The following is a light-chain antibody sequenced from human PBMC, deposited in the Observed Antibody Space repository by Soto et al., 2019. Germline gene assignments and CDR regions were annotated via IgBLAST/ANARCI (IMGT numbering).Light chain of an antibody. CDR2: DAS. J-gene: IGKJ1*01. CDR3: QQYGSAPQT. CDR1: QSVSSSY. Sequence: EIVLTQSPGTLSLSPGERATLSCRASQSVSSSYLAGYQQQPGQAPRLLIYDASSRATGIPDRFSGSGSGTDFTLTISRLEPEDFAVYYCQQYGSAPQTFGQGTKVEIK. V-gene: IGKV3-20*01.